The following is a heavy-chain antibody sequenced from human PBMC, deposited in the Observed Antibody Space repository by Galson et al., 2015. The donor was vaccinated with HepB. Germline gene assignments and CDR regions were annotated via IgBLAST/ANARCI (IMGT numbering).Heavy chain of an antibody. CDR1: GFAVSNYG. CDR2: MCYGRGDT. CDR3: ANGGIGGSAGLDY. V-gene: IGHV3-23*01. J-gene: IGHJ4*02. D-gene: IGHD1-26*01. Sequence: SLRLSCAASGFAVSNYGMTWVRQAPGKGLEWVSSMCYGRGDTYFLDSVKGRFTISRDGSKNTLYLQMDTLRAQDTAMYFCANGGIGGSAGLDYWGQGTLVTVSS.